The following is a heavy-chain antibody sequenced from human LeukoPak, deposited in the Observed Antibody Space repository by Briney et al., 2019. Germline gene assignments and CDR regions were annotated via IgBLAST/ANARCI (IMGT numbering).Heavy chain of an antibody. CDR3: ARVSLQAFDY. J-gene: IGHJ4*02. V-gene: IGHV4-59*01. CDR1: GGSISSYY. CDR2: IYYSGST. D-gene: IGHD5-24*01. Sequence: SETLSLICTVSGGSISSYYWSWIRQPPGKGLEWIGYIYYSGSTNYNPSLKSRVTISVDTSKNQFSLKLSSVTAADTAVYYCARVSLQAFDYWGQGTLVTVSS.